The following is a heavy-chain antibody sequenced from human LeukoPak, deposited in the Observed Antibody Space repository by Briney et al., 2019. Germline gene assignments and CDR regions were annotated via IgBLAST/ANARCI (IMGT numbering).Heavy chain of an antibody. CDR1: SGSISSSSYY. J-gene: IGHJ1*01. CDR2: IYYSGST. CDR3: ARRRYYDSTGYLD. Sequence: PSGTLSLTCTISSGSISSSSYYWGWIRQPPGKGLEWIADIYYSGSTYYNPSLKSRVSISIDTSNNHFSLRLSSVTAADTALYYCARRRYYDSTGYLDWGQGTLVVFSS. D-gene: IGHD3-22*01. V-gene: IGHV4-39*02.